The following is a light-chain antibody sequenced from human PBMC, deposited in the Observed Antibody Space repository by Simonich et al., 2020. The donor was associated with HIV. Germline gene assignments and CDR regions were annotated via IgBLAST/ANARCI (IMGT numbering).Light chain of an antibody. CDR2: DAS. V-gene: IGKV1-12*01. CDR3: QQSYNTPRT. Sequence: DIQMTQSPSSVSASVGDRVTISCRASQGISSWLAWYQQKPGKAPKLLIYDASSLQSGVPSRFSGSGSGTNFTLTISSLHPEDFATYYCQQSYNTPRTFGQGSKVEIK. J-gene: IGKJ1*01. CDR1: QGISSW.